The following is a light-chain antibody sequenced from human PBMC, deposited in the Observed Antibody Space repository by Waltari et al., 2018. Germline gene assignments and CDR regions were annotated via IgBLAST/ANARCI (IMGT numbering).Light chain of an antibody. V-gene: IGKV1-33*01. CDR2: DAS. CDR3: QQYDALPLT. J-gene: IGKJ4*01. CDR1: QGIRNH. Sequence: DIQMTQSPSSLSASVGDRVTITCQASQGIRNHLNWYLQKPGKAPELLIYDASDLETGVPSRFSGSGSGTHFTLIINSLQPEDFATYYCQQYDALPLTFGGGTKVEIK.